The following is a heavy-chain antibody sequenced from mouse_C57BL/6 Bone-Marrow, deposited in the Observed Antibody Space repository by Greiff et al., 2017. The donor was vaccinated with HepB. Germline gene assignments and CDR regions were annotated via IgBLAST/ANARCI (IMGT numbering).Heavy chain of an antibody. CDR1: GYTFTSYW. J-gene: IGHJ3*01. Sequence: VQLQQPGAELVRPGASVKLSCKASGYTFTSYWMHWVKQRPGQGLEWIGVIDPSDSYTNYNQKFKGKATLTVDTSSSTAYMPLSSLTSEDSAVYCCARPWFENWGQGTLVTVSA. CDR2: IDPSDSYT. V-gene: IGHV1-59*01. CDR3: ARPWFEN.